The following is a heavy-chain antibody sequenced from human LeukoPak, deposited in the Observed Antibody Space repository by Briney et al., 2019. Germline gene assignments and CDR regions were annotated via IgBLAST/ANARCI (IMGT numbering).Heavy chain of an antibody. V-gene: IGHV3-7*01. J-gene: IGHJ3*02. CDR1: GFTFGGYS. Sequence: GGSLRLSCAASGFTFGGYSMSWVRQAPGKGLEWVANIEDDGSEKFYVDSVKGRFTISRDNAKNSLYLQMSSLRAEDTAVYYCAREGPPYYDILTGYSRGDAFDIWGQGTMVTVSS. CDR2: IEDDGSEK. D-gene: IGHD3-9*01. CDR3: AREGPPYYDILTGYSRGDAFDI.